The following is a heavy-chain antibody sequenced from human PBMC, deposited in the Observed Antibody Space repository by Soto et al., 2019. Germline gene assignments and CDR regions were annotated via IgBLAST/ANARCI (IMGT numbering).Heavy chain of an antibody. CDR2: IYYSGST. J-gene: IGHJ4*02. CDR3: AREMGYGSGRFDY. Sequence: SETLSLTCTVSGGSTSSDDYYWSWLRQPPGKGLEWIGYIYYSGSTYYNPSLKSRVTISVDTSKNQFSLKLSSVTAADTAVYYCAREMGYGSGRFDYWGPGTLVTVSS. V-gene: IGHV4-30-4*01. D-gene: IGHD3-10*01. CDR1: GGSTSSDDYY.